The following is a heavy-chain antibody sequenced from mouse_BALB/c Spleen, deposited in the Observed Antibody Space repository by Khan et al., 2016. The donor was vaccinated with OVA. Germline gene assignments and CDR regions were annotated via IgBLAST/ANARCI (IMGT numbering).Heavy chain of an antibody. CDR3: TRLGTTGWFAY. CDR1: GYSFTNYY. Sequence: VQLKQSGPELMKPGASVKISCKASGYSFTNYYIHWVKQSPGQSLEWIGYIDPFNGGTNYNQKFKGTATLTVDKSSSTAYMHLSSLTSEDSAVYYCTRLGTTGWFAYWGQGTLVTVSA. V-gene: IGHV1S135*01. D-gene: IGHD2-13*01. CDR2: IDPFNGGT. J-gene: IGHJ3*01.